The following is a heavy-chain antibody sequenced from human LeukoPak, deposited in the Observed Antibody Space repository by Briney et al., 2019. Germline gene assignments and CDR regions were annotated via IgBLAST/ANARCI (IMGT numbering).Heavy chain of an antibody. CDR1: GYTFTGYY. CDR2: INPNSGGT. J-gene: IGHJ1*01. D-gene: IGHD3-22*01. Sequence: ASVKVSCKASGYTFTGYYMHWVRQAPGQGLEWMGWINPNSGGTNYAQKFQGRVTMTRDTSISTAYMELSRLRSDDTAVYYCARGALRMIVVVNPLLIYWGQGNLATVSS. V-gene: IGHV1-2*02. CDR3: ARGALRMIVVVNPLLIY.